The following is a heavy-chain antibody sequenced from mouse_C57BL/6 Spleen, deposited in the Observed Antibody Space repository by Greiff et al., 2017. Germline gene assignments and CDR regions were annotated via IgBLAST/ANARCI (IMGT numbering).Heavy chain of an antibody. Sequence: VQLQQSGAELVRPGASVKLSCTASGFNIKDYYMHWVKQRPEQGLEWIGRIDPEDGDPEYAPTFQGKATMTEDTSSNTAYLQLSSLTSADTAVYYCTRWGGAMGYWGKGTSVTVST. V-gene: IGHV14-1*01. J-gene: IGHJ4*01. D-gene: IGHD4-1*01. CDR1: GFNIKDYY. CDR2: IDPEDGDP. CDR3: TRWGGAMGY.